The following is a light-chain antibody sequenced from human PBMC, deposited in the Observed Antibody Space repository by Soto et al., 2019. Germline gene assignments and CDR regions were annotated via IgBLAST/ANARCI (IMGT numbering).Light chain of an antibody. CDR1: SSDVETNTL. Sequence: QSALTQPASVSGSPGQSITITCTGTSSDVETNTLVSWFQQHPGNVPKLLIYEASKRPSGVSRRFSGSKSGNTASLTISGLQAEDEADYYCSSYTSISPWVFGGGTKLTVL. CDR2: EAS. V-gene: IGLV2-14*02. CDR3: SSYTSISPWV. J-gene: IGLJ3*02.